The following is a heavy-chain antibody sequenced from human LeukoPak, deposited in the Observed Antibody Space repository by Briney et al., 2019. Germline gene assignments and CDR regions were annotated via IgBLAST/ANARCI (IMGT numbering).Heavy chain of an antibody. J-gene: IGHJ4*02. V-gene: IGHV3-21*01. D-gene: IGHD4-17*01. CDR2: ISSSSSYI. CDR1: GFTFSSYS. Sequence: GGSLRLSCAASGFTFSSYSVNWVRQAPGKGLEWVSSISSSSSYIYYAGSVKGRFTISRDNAKNSLYLQMNSLRAEDTAVYYCARLVTDYGDPYFDYWGQGTLVTVSS. CDR3: ARLVTDYGDPYFDY.